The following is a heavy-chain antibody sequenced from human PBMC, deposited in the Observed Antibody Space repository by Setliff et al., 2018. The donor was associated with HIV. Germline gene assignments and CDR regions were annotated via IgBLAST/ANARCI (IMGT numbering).Heavy chain of an antibody. CDR3: AREQTTETTMGFAFDI. J-gene: IGHJ3*02. D-gene: IGHD4-17*01. CDR2: IYYSGST. Sequence: KASETLSLTCTVSGGSISSSPYYWGWIRQPPGKGLEWIGSIYYSGSTFYNPSLKSRVSISVDTSKNQFSLRLNSVTAADTAVYYCAREQTTETTMGFAFDIWGQGTVVTV. CDR1: GGSISSSPYY. V-gene: IGHV4-39*07.